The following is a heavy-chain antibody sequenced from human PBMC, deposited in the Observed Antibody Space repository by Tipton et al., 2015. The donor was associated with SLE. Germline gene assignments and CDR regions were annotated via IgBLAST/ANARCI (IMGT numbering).Heavy chain of an antibody. J-gene: IGHJ4*02. CDR3: ARHVVAVAGVDY. CDR1: GGSMKSYY. D-gene: IGHD6-19*01. CDR2: IYYSGST. V-gene: IGHV4-59*08. Sequence: TLSLTCTVSGGSMKSYYWSWIRQTPGKGLEWIGTIYYSGSTYYNPSLKSRVTISVDTSKNQFSLKLSSVTAADTAVYYCARHVVAVAGVDYWGQGTLVTVSS.